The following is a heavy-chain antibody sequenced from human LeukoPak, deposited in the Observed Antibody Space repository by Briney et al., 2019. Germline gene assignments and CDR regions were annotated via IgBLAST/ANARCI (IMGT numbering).Heavy chain of an antibody. Sequence: GGSLRLSCAASGFTFSSYWMHWVRQAPGRGLVWGSRINTDGSTTNYADSVKGRFTISRDNAKNSLYLQMNSLRAEDTAVYYCARDRRGDIVVVPAVFDLWGRGTLVTVSS. D-gene: IGHD2-2*01. J-gene: IGHJ2*01. V-gene: IGHV3-74*01. CDR3: ARDRRGDIVVVPAVFDL. CDR1: GFTFSSYW. CDR2: INTDGSTT.